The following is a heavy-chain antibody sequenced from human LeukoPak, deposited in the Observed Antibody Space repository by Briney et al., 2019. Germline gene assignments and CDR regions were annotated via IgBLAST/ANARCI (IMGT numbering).Heavy chain of an antibody. J-gene: IGHJ4*02. Sequence: SETLSLTCIVSGGSISSYYWSWIRQPAGQGLEWIGRIYSNGNTKYNPSLKSRVTMSVDTSKNQFSLKLSSVTAADTAVYYCARHRYGTSSEADYWGRGNLVTVSS. CDR2: IYSNGNT. D-gene: IGHD6-6*01. CDR3: ARHRYGTSSEADY. CDR1: GGSISSYY. V-gene: IGHV4-4*07.